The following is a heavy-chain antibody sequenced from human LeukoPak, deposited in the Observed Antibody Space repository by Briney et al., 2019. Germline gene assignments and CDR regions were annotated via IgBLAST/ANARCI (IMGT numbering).Heavy chain of an antibody. CDR1: GDSISTYY. Sequence: SETLSLTCTVSGDSISTYYWTWIRQPPGKGLEWIGSIYYSGSTYYNPSLKSRVTISVDTSKNQFSLKLSSVTAADTAVYYCARLKGSRYYFDYWGQGTLVTVSS. D-gene: IGHD2-8*01. V-gene: IGHV4-59*05. J-gene: IGHJ4*02. CDR2: IYYSGST. CDR3: ARLKGSRYYFDY.